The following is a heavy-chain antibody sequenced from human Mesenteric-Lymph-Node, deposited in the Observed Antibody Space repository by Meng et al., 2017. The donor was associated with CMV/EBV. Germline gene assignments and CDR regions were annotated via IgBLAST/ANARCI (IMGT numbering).Heavy chain of an antibody. D-gene: IGHD6-19*01. CDR2: ISYDGSNK. Sequence: GESLKISCAASGFTFSSYAMHWVRQAPGKGLEWVAVISYDGSNKYYADSVKGRFTISRDNSKNTLYLQMNSLRAEDTAVYYCARDSSKWLGSYFDYWGQGTLVTVSS. CDR1: GFTFSSYA. J-gene: IGHJ4*02. V-gene: IGHV3-30*04. CDR3: ARDSSKWLGSYFDY.